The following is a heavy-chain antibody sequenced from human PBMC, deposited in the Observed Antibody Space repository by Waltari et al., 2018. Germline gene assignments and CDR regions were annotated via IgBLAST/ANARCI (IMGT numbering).Heavy chain of an antibody. Sequence: QVQLQQWGAGLLKPSETLSLTCAVYGGSFSGYYWSWIRQPPGKGLEWIGEINHSGSTNYNPSLKRRVTISVDTSKNQFSLKLSSVTAADKSTSTAYMELSSLRSEDTAVYYCARESGGSPRGYWGQGTLVTVSS. V-gene: IGHV4-34*01. CDR2: INHSGST. CDR3: YMELSSLRSEDTAVYYCARESGGSPRGY. D-gene: IGHD3-10*01. J-gene: IGHJ4*02. CDR1: GGSFSGYY.